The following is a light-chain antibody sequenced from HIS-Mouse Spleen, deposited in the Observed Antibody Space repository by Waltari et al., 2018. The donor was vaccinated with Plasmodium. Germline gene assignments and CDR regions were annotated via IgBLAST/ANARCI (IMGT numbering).Light chain of an antibody. J-gene: IGKJ3*01. CDR3: QQYNNWSFT. CDR1: QSVSSN. Sequence: EIVMTQSPATLSVSPGERATLSCRASQSVSSNLAWYQQKPGQAPRLHTYGASTRATGIPARVSGSGSGTEFTLTISSLQSEDFAVYYCQQYNNWSFTFGPGTKVDIK. V-gene: IGKV3-15*01. CDR2: GAS.